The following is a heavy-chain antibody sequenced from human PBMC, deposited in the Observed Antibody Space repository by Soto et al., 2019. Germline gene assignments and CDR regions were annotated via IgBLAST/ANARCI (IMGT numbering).Heavy chain of an antibody. Sequence: ASVKVSCKVSGYTLTELSMHWVRQAPGKGLEWMGGFDPEDGETIYAQKFRGRVTMNEDTSTDTAYIELSSLRSEDTAVFYCATKGRWYVGYYYYGMDVWGQGTTVTVSS. J-gene: IGHJ6*02. V-gene: IGHV1-24*01. D-gene: IGHD6-13*01. CDR1: GYTLTELS. CDR3: ATKGRWYVGYYYYGMDV. CDR2: FDPEDGET.